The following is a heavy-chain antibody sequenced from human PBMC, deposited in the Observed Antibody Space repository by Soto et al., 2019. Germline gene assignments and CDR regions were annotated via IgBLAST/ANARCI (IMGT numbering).Heavy chain of an antibody. Sequence: QVQLVESGGGVVQPGRSLRLSCAASGFTFSSYAMHWVRQAPGKGLERVAVISYDGSNKYYADSVKGRFTISRDNSKNTLYLQMNSLRAEDTAVYYCARDRGITMIVVALTPWGRGTLVTVSS. D-gene: IGHD3-22*01. CDR3: ARDRGITMIVVALTP. CDR2: ISYDGSNK. CDR1: GFTFSSYA. J-gene: IGHJ2*01. V-gene: IGHV3-30-3*01.